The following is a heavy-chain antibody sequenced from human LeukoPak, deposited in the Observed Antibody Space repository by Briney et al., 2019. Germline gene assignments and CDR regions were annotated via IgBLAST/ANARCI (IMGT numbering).Heavy chain of an antibody. D-gene: IGHD1-26*01. CDR1: GGSFSGYY. Sequence: SETLSLTCAVYGGSFSGYYWSWIRQPPEKGLEWIGEINHSGSTNYNPSLKSRVTISVDTSKNQFSLKLSSVTAADTAVYYCARVRGATGYWGQGTLVTVSS. J-gene: IGHJ4*02. CDR3: ARVRGATGY. V-gene: IGHV4-34*01. CDR2: INHSGST.